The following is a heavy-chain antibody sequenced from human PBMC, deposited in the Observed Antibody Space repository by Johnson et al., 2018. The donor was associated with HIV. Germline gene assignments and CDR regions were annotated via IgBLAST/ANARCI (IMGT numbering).Heavy chain of an antibody. Sequence: QVLLVESGGGVVQPGGSLRLSCAASGFTFSSYGMHWVRQAPGKGLERVAFIRSDGSNKYYVDSVKGRFTISRDNSKNTLYLQMNSLGAEDTAVYYCAKEGSTVIWGQGTMVTVSS. V-gene: IGHV3-30*02. CDR3: AKEGSTVI. J-gene: IGHJ3*01. CDR2: IRSDGSNK. CDR1: GFTFSSYG. D-gene: IGHD4-11*01.